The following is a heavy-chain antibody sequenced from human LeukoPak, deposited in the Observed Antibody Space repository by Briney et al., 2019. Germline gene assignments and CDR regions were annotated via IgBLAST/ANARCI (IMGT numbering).Heavy chain of an antibody. V-gene: IGHV4-34*01. Sequence: ASEALSLTCAVYGGSFSGYYWSWIRQPPGKGLEWIGEINHSGSTNYNPSLKSRVTILVDTSKNQFSLKLSSVTAADTAVYYCARGHSPVTTKVSYFQHWGQGTLVTVSS. J-gene: IGHJ1*01. D-gene: IGHD4-17*01. CDR1: GGSFSGYY. CDR2: INHSGST. CDR3: ARGHSPVTTKVSYFQH.